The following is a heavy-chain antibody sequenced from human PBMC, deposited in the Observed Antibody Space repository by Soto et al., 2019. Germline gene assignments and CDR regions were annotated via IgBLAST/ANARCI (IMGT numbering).Heavy chain of an antibody. CDR1: GGSISSYY. Sequence: SETLSLTCTVSGGSISSYYWSWIRQPPGKGLEWIGYIYYSGSTNYNPSLKSRVTISVDTSKNQFSLKLSSVTAADTAVYYCAREENGQQRPNWYFDLWGRGTLVTVSS. CDR2: IYYSGST. D-gene: IGHD6-13*01. V-gene: IGHV4-59*01. J-gene: IGHJ2*01. CDR3: AREENGQQRPNWYFDL.